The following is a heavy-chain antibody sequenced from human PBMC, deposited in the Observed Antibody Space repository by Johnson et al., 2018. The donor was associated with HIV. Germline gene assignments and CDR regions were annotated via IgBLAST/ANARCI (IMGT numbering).Heavy chain of an antibody. J-gene: IGHJ3*02. CDR2: IWYDGSEK. CDR1: GFTFSSYG. Sequence: QEKLVEFGGGVVQPGRSLRLSCVTSGFTFSSYGMHWVRQAPGKGLEWVAVIWYDGSEKYYADSVKGRFTISRDNPKNTLYLQMNSLRAEDTAVYYCAKELRLHRAFDIWG. CDR3: AKELRLHRAFDI. D-gene: IGHD5-24*01. V-gene: IGHV3-33*06.